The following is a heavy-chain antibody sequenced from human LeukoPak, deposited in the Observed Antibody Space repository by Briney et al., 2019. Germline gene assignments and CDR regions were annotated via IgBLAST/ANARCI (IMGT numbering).Heavy chain of an antibody. D-gene: IGHD6-13*01. Sequence: PSETLSLTCTVSGGSISSYYWSWIRQPPGKGLEWIGYISYSGSTNYNPSLRSRVTISVDTSKNQFSLKLNSVTAADTAVYYCAGAPPLLYSSSSLGAFDLWGQGTMVTVSS. J-gene: IGHJ3*01. V-gene: IGHV4-59*01. CDR1: GGSISSYY. CDR2: ISYSGST. CDR3: AGAPPLLYSSSSLGAFDL.